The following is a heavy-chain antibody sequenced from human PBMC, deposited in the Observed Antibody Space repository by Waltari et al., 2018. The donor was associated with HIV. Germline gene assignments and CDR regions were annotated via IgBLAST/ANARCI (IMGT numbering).Heavy chain of an antibody. Sequence: QLKLQESGPGRVQPSETLSLTCTVPGGSLSSNNYFLDWIRQPPGRGLEWVATIYYSGSTYYNASLKSRVTTSVDTSKNQFSLQLTSVTAADTAIYYCARQSRALGESNHYYYGLDVWGQGTTVAVSS. CDR3: ARQSRALGESNHYYYGLDV. D-gene: IGHD3-16*01. J-gene: IGHJ6*02. CDR1: GGSLSSNNYF. V-gene: IGHV4-39*01. CDR2: IYYSGST.